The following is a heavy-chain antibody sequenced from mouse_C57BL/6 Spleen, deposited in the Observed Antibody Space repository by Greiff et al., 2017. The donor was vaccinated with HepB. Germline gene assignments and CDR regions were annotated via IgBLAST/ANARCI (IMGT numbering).Heavy chain of an antibody. CDR3: TIGEDYFDY. CDR2: IDPENGDT. D-gene: IGHD3-1*01. J-gene: IGHJ2*01. CDR1: GFNIKDDY. Sequence: EVQLQQSGAELVRPGASVKLSCTASGFNIKDDYMHWVKQRPEQGLEWIGWIDPENGDTEYASKFQGKATITADTSSNTAYLQLSSLTSEDTAVYYCTIGEDYFDYLGQGTTLTVSS. V-gene: IGHV14-4*01.